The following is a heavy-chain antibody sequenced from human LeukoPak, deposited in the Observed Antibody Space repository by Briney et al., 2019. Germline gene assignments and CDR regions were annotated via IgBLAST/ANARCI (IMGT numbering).Heavy chain of an antibody. Sequence: ASVKVSCKASGYTFATYGITWVRQAPRQGLEWMGWISPYNGNTNYAQKVQGRVTMTTDTSTRTAYMELRSLRSDDTAVYYCARGGGSDSRGVDVWGQGTTVTVSS. D-gene: IGHD5-12*01. CDR2: ISPYNGNT. CDR3: ARGGGSDSRGVDV. CDR1: GYTFATYG. J-gene: IGHJ6*02. V-gene: IGHV1-18*01.